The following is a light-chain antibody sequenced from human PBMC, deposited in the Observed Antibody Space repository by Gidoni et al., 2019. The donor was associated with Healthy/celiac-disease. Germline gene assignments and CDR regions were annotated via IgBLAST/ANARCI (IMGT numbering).Light chain of an antibody. J-gene: IGKJ2*03. CDR2: DVS. CDR1: ESLVNSDGRTY. Sequence: DVGMTQSPPSLPVTLGQPASIACRSSESLVNSDGRTYLSWFQQRPGQSPRRLLYDVSTRDSGVPDRFSGSGSGTDFTLKINRVEAEDVGIYYCMQGARWPDSFGQGTKLDIK. CDR3: MQGARWPDS. V-gene: IGKV2-30*01.